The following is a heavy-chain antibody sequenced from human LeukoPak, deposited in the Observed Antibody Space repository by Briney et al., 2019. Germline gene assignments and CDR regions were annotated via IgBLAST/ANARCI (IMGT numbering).Heavy chain of an antibody. V-gene: IGHV3-23*01. CDR2: ISGSGDST. CDR3: AKGEVGATGGYYFDY. J-gene: IGHJ4*02. D-gene: IGHD1-26*01. CDR1: GFTFSSFA. Sequence: GGSLRLSCAASGFTFSSFAMTWVRQAPGKGLEWVSAISGSGDSTYYADSVKGRITISRDNSKNTLYLQMNSLRAEDTAVYYCAKGEVGATGGYYFDYWGQGTLVTVSS.